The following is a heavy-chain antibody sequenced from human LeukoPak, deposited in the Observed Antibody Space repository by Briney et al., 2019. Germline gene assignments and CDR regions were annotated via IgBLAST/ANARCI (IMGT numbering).Heavy chain of an antibody. V-gene: IGHV1-8*01. CDR1: GYTFTSYD. CDR2: MNPNSGNT. J-gene: IGHJ4*02. D-gene: IGHD6-19*01. Sequence: ASVKVSCKASGYTFTSYDINWVRKATGQGLEWMGWMNPNSGNTGYAQKVQGRVTMTRNTSISTAYMELSSLRYEDTAVYYCARGEKKSTAVAGTGGDYWGQGTLVTVSS. CDR3: ARGEKKSTAVAGTGGDY.